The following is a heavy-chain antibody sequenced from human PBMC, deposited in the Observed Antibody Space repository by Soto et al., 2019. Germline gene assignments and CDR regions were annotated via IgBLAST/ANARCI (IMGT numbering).Heavy chain of an antibody. D-gene: IGHD2-2*01. CDR2: ISCDGVRT. CDR1: GCTFDDYA. CDR3: ANDVCSGSTTRYYTRFDF. Sequence: PGGSLCLSCAVYGCTFDDYAMHWVRQAPGKGLEWVSLISCDGVRTYYADSVRGRFIVSRDSSKNSLYLQMSSLRVEDTALYYCANDVCSGSTTRYYTRFDFWGQGSLLTFSS. V-gene: IGHV3-43D*04. J-gene: IGHJ5*01.